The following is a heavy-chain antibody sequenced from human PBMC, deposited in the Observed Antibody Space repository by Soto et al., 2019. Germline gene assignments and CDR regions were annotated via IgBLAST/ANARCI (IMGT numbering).Heavy chain of an antibody. CDR2: INGGGGSK. CDR1: GFTFRSSP. J-gene: IGHJ6*02. CDR3: ARVLISSSWFLGGKAPPTRYYYGMDV. Sequence: PGGSLRLSCAVSGFTFRSSPMSWVRRAPGKGLEWVSGINGGGGSKHYAESVKGRFTISRDNSKNTLYLQMNSLRAEDTAVYYCARVLISSSWFLGGKAPPTRYYYGMDVWGQGTTVTVSS. D-gene: IGHD6-13*01. V-gene: IGHV3-23*01.